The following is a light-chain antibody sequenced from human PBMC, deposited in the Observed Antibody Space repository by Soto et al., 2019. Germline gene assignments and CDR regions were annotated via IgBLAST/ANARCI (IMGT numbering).Light chain of an antibody. CDR3: SSYTSSSTYV. J-gene: IGLJ1*01. V-gene: IGLV2-14*01. Sequence: QAVVTQPASVSGSPGQSITISCTGTSSDFSRYNYVSWYQQHPGKVPKLMIYEVSNRPSGVSNRFSGSKSGNTASLTISGLQAEDEADYYCSSYTSSSTYVFGTGTKVTVL. CDR2: EVS. CDR1: SSDFSRYNY.